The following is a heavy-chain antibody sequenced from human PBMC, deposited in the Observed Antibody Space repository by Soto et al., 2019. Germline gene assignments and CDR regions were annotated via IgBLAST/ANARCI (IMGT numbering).Heavy chain of an antibody. CDR1: GVTLSDGAYY. Sequence: SETLSLSFSVSGVTLSDGAYYWNCIRQSPGKGLELLVYISHLDTTYYNPSFRSRLSLSIDRTRNQFFLSLSSMTAADKAVYYCVRGGGYDSFDFWRQGIQVTVSS. D-gene: IGHD2-15*01. V-gene: IGHV4-30-2*06. CDR2: ISHLDTT. J-gene: IGHJ4*02. CDR3: VRGGGYDSFDF.